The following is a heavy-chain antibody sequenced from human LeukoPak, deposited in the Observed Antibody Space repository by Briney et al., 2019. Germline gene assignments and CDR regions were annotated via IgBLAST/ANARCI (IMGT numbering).Heavy chain of an antibody. V-gene: IGHV3-74*01. CDR1: GFTFSAYW. Sequence: GGSLRLSCAASGFTFSAYWMHWVRQAPGKGLVWVGRINDVGSDSTYVDSVKGRFTISRDNAKDTLYLQMNNLRAEDTAVYYCAGVKVAGTRSFDYWGQGTLATVSS. CDR2: INDVGSDS. CDR3: AGVKVAGTRSFDY. D-gene: IGHD6-19*01. J-gene: IGHJ4*02.